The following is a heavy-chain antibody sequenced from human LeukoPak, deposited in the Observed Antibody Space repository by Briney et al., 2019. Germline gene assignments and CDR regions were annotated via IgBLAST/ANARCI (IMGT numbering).Heavy chain of an antibody. Sequence: GGSLRLSCAASGFTFSSYAMSWVRQAPGKGLEWVSAISGSGGSTYYADSVKGRFTISRDNSKNTLYLQMNSLRAEDTAVYYCAKASRITIFGVVPDYFDYWGRGTLVTVSS. J-gene: IGHJ4*02. V-gene: IGHV3-23*01. CDR1: GFTFSSYA. CDR3: AKASRITIFGVVPDYFDY. D-gene: IGHD3-3*01. CDR2: ISGSGGST.